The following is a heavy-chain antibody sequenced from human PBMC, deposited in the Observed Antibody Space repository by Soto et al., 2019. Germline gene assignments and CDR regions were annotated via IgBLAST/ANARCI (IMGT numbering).Heavy chain of an antibody. CDR1: GDSFSSYA. CDR2: IIPIFGST. V-gene: IGHV1-69*12. D-gene: IGHD6-19*01. J-gene: IGHJ4*02. CDR3: ARGGSRYSSGWPPFEY. Sequence: VQLVQSGAEMKRPGSSVKVSCRASGDSFSSYAVSWVRQAPGQGLEWMGGIIPIFGSTHYAQKFQGGVTITADESTSTVYLELSSLRLEDTAVYYCARGGSRYSSGWPPFEYWGQGSLVTVSS.